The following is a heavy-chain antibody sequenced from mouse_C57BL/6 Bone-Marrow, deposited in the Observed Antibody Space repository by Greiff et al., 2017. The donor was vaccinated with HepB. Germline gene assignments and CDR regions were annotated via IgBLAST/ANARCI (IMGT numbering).Heavy chain of an antibody. D-gene: IGHD2-4*01. CDR1: GYTFTGYW. CDR2: ILPGSGST. J-gene: IGHJ4*01. CDR3: ARGGYDYDGRVYYAMDY. Sequence: QVQLQQSGAELMKPGASVKLSCKATGYTFTGYWIEWVKQRPGHGLEWIGEILPGSGSTNYNEKFKGKATFTADTCSNTAYMQLSSLTTEDSAIYYCARGGYDYDGRVYYAMDYWGQGTSVTVSS. V-gene: IGHV1-9*01.